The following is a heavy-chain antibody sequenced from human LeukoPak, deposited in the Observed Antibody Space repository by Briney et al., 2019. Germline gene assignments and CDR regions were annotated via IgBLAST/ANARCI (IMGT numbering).Heavy chain of an antibody. D-gene: IGHD3-22*01. CDR2: IYTSGST. CDR1: GGSISSGSYY. CDR3: ARPYDSSGYYYF. V-gene: IGHV4-61*02. Sequence: PSQTLSLTCTVSGGSISSGSYYWSWIRQPAGKGLEWIGRIYTSGSTYYNPSLKSRVTISVDTSKNQFSLKLSSVTAADTAVYYCARPYDSSGYYYFWGQGTLVTVSS. J-gene: IGHJ4*02.